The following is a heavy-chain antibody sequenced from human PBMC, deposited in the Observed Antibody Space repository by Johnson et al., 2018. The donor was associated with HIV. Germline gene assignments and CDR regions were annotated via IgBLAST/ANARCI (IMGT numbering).Heavy chain of an antibody. CDR2: MRYDGSNI. D-gene: IGHD6-13*01. J-gene: IGHJ3*02. V-gene: IGHV3-30*02. Sequence: VQLVESGGGVVQPGGSLRISCAASGFSFSNYGMHWVRQAPGKGLEWVTFMRYDGSNIYYVDSVKGRFTISRDNAKNSLYLQMKSLRAEDTALYYCASHRSIAADDAFDIWGQGTMVTVSS. CDR1: GFSFSNYG. CDR3: ASHRSIAADDAFDI.